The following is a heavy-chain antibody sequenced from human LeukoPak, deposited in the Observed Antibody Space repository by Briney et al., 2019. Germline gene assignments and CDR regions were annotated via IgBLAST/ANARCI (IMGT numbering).Heavy chain of an antibody. CDR2: IIPIFGTA. V-gene: IGHV1-69*13. CDR3: ARVGSSSWYVSNWFDP. D-gene: IGHD6-13*01. CDR1: GGTFSSYA. Sequence: GASVKVSCKASGGTFSSYAISWVRQAPGQGLEWMGGIIPIFGTANYAQKFQGRVTITADESTSTAYMELGSLRSDDTAVYYCARVGSSSWYVSNWFDPWGQGTLVTVSS. J-gene: IGHJ5*02.